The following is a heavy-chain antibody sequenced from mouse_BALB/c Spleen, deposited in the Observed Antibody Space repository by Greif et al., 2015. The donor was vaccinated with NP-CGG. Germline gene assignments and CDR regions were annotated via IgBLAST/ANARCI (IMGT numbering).Heavy chain of an antibody. CDR2: INPSTGYT. V-gene: IGHV1-7*01. J-gene: IGHJ2*01. D-gene: IGHD1-1*01. Sequence: QVQLQQPGAELAKPGASVKMSCKASGYTFTSYWMHWVKQRPGQGLEWIGYINPSTGYTEYNQKFKDKATLTADKSSSTAYMQLSSLTSEDSAVYYCARKGTTVVDYFDYWGQGTTLTASS. CDR1: GYTFTSYW. CDR3: ARKGTTVVDYFDY.